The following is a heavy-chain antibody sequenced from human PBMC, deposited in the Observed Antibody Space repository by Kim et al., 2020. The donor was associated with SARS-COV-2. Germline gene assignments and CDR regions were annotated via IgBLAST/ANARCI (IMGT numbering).Heavy chain of an antibody. V-gene: IGHV3-30*07. J-gene: IGHJ3*02. D-gene: IGHD5-18*01. Sequence: VKGRFTISRDNSKNTLYLQMNSLRAEDTAVYYCARDLEPYSYGIDAFDIWGQGTMVTVSS. CDR3: ARDLEPYSYGIDAFDI.